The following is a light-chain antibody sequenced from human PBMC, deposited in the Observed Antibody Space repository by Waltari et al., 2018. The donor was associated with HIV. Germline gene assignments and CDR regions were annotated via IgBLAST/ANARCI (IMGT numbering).Light chain of an antibody. CDR2: ANS. J-gene: IGLJ1*01. Sequence: QSVLTQPPSVSGSPGQRVKISCTGSNTNIGAAYDVHWYQQLPGTAPKVLIYANSTRPSGVPNRFSVSKSGTSASLAITWLQAEDEAYYYCQSYDSSLRGGVFGTGTKVTVL. CDR3: QSYDSSLRGGV. CDR1: NTNIGAAYD. V-gene: IGLV1-40*01.